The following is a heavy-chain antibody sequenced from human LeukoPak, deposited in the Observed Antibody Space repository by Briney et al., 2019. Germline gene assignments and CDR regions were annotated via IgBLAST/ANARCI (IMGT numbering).Heavy chain of an antibody. V-gene: IGHV3-30*19. J-gene: IGHJ4*02. CDR1: GFTFSGSG. D-gene: IGHD4-11*01. CDR2: ISYDGSNK. CDR3: AREGVYSTGGTWMYYFDY. Sequence: GGSLRLSCAASGFTFSGSGMHWVRQAPGKGLEWVAVISYDGSNKYYADSVKGRFTISRDNSKNTLYLQMNSLRAEDTAVYYCAREGVYSTGGTWMYYFDYWGQGTLVTVSS.